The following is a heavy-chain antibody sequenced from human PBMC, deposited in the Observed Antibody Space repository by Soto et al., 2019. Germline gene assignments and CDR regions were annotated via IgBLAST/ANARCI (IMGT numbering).Heavy chain of an antibody. CDR3: ERDRLGDYVFIDHWFDP. Sequence: QVPLVESGGGVVQPGRSLRLSCAASGFTFSDYGMHWVRQAPGKGLEWVAVIWYDGSTKYYADSVKGRFTISRDNSKNTLYLHMNSLRAEDTALYYCERDRLGDYVFIDHWFDPWGQGTLVTVSS. V-gene: IGHV3-33*01. D-gene: IGHD4-17*01. CDR2: IWYDGSTK. J-gene: IGHJ5*02. CDR1: GFTFSDYG.